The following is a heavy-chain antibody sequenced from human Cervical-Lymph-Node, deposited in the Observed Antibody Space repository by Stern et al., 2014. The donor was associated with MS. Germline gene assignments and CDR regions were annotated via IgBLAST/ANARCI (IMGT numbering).Heavy chain of an antibody. CDR2: ILTNFGTT. CDR1: GGTSNSHA. J-gene: IGHJ6*02. Sequence: QVQLGESGAEVKKPGSSVKVSCKASGGTSNSHAISWVRQAPGQGLAWMGGILTNFGTTNYAQKFQGRVTITADESTGTVYMEVRSLRSDDTALYFCARDWYSFGSAYYYGLDVWGQGTAITVSS. V-gene: IGHV1-69*01. D-gene: IGHD1-26*01. CDR3: ARDWYSFGSAYYYGLDV.